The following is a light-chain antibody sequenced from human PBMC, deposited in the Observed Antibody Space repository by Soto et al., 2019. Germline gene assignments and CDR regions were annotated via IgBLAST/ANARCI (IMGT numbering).Light chain of an antibody. CDR3: SSYATSSPYV. J-gene: IGLJ1*01. Sequence: QSALTQPASVSGSPGQSITISCTGTSNDVGGYNYVSWYQQHPGKAPKLVIYEVSHRPSGISDRFSGSKSGNTASLTISGLQVEDEADYYCSSYATSSPYVFGPGTK. CDR1: SNDVGGYNY. V-gene: IGLV2-14*01. CDR2: EVS.